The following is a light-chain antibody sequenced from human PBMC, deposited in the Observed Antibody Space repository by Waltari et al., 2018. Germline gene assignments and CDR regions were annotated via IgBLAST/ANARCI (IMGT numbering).Light chain of an antibody. CDR2: RNS. Sequence: QSGLTQSPSVSGTPGQRVTISCSGSTSNLGSNNVNWYQQFPGTAPKLLIYRNSERPSWVPDRVSGSKSGTSASLAISGLQSEDEAEYYCSAWDDSVHVFGTGTRVTVL. J-gene: IGLJ1*01. CDR1: TSNLGSNN. CDR3: SAWDDSVHV. V-gene: IGLV1-44*01.